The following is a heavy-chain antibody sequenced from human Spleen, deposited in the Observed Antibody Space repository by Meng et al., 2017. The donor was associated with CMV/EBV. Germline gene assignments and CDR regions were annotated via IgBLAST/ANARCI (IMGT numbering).Heavy chain of an antibody. V-gene: IGHV3-21*01. CDR2: ISDTSSYI. CDR3: ASYCGGDCTPT. D-gene: IGHD2-21*01. Sequence: LSCPASGFTFSSYRMNWVRQAPGKGLEWVSSISDTSSYIYYADSVKGRFTISRDNAKNSLYLQMNSLRAEDTAVYYCASYCGGDCTPTWGQGTLVTVSS. CDR1: GFTFSSYR. J-gene: IGHJ5*02.